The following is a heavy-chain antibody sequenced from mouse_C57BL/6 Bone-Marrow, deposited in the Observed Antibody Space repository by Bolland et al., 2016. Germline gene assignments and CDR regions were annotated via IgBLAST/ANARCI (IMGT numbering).Heavy chain of an antibody. CDR2: NDYTT. D-gene: IGHD1-1*01. CDR3: ARDASITTGNLDY. J-gene: IGHJ4*01. V-gene: IGHV7-1*01. Sequence: NDYTTEYSASVKGRFIVSRDTSQSILYLQMNALRAEDTAIYYCARDASITTGNLDYWGQGTS.